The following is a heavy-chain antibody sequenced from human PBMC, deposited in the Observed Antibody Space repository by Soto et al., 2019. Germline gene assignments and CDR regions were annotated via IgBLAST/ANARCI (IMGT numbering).Heavy chain of an antibody. V-gene: IGHV3-74*01. CDR2: INSDGSST. CDR1: GFTFSTYW. Sequence: GGSLRLSCAASGFTFSTYWMHWVRQAPGKGLVWVSRINSDGSSTSYADSVKGRFTISRDNAKNTLYLQMNSLRAEDTAVYYCAREDYSIDSGFDPWGQGTLVTVSS. D-gene: IGHD4-4*01. J-gene: IGHJ5*02. CDR3: AREDYSIDSGFDP.